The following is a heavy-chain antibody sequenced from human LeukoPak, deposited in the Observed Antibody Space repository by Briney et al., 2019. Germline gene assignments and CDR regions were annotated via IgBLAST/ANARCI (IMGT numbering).Heavy chain of an antibody. CDR2: INSDGSST. CDR1: GFTFSSYW. V-gene: IGHV3-74*01. Sequence: PGGSLRLSCAASGFTFSSYWMHWVRQAPGKGLVWVSRINSDGSSTSYADSVKGRFTISRDNAKNTLYLQMNSLRAEDMAVYYCARADSSGWYGNYWGQGTLVTVSS. CDR3: ARADSSGWYGNY. J-gene: IGHJ4*02. D-gene: IGHD6-19*01.